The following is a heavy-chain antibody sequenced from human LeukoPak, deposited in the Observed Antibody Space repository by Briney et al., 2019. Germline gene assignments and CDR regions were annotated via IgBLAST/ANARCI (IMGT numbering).Heavy chain of an antibody. CDR3: ARGNSYAMGA. D-gene: IGHD5-18*01. CDR1: GFTFSSYW. Sequence: GGSLRLSCAASGFTFSSYWMSWVRQAAGKGLEWVANIKQDGSEKYYVDSVEGRFTISRDNGKNSLYLQMNSLRHEDTAVYYCARGNSYAMGAWGQGTLVTVSS. V-gene: IGHV3-7*01. J-gene: IGHJ5*02. CDR2: IKQDGSEK.